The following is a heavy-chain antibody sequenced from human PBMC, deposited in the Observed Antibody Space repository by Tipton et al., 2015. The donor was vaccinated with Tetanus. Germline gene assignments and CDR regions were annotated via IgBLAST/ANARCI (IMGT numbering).Heavy chain of an antibody. D-gene: IGHD3-3*01. CDR1: GFTFSSYA. CDR2: ISGSGGST. Sequence: SLRLSCAASGFTFSSYAMSWVRQAPGKGLEWVSAISGSGGSTYYADSVKGRFTISRDNSKNTLYLQMNSLRAEDTAVYYCAKATPPNYDFWSGYAYGMDVWGQGTTVTVSS. V-gene: IGHV3-23*01. J-gene: IGHJ6*02. CDR3: AKATPPNYDFWSGYAYGMDV.